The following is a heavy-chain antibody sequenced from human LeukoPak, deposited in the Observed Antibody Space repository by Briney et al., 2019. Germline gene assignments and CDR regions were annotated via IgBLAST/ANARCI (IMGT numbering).Heavy chain of an antibody. Sequence: PSQTLSLTGTVSGGSISSGGYYWSWIRQHPGKGLEWIGYIYYSGSTYYNPSLKSRVTISVDTSKNQFSLQLNSVTPEDTAVYYCARGAVRGGTNFDYWGQGTLATVSS. J-gene: IGHJ4*02. CDR3: ARGAVRGGTNFDY. V-gene: IGHV4-31*03. CDR2: IYYSGST. CDR1: GGSISSGGYY. D-gene: IGHD3-10*01.